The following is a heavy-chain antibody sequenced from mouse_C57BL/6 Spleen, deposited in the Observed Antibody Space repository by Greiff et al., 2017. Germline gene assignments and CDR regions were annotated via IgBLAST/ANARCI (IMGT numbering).Heavy chain of an antibody. V-gene: IGHV1-22*01. J-gene: IGHJ2*01. D-gene: IGHD2-1*01. Sequence: EVQLVESGPELVKPGASVKMSCKASGYTFTDYNMHWVKQSHGKSLEWIGYINPNNGGTSYNQKFKGKATLTVNKSSSTAYMELRSLTSEDSAVYYCARDYGNSFDYWGQGTTLTVSS. CDR2: INPNNGGT. CDR3: ARDYGNSFDY. CDR1: GYTFTDYN.